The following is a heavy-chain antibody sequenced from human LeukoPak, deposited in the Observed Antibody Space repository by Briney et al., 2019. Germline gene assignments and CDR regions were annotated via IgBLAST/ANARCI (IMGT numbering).Heavy chain of an antibody. CDR3: TTLLYYYDSSGPWGVDY. J-gene: IGHJ4*02. CDR2: IKSKTDGGTT. D-gene: IGHD3-22*01. Sequence: GGSLRLSCAASGFTFSNAWMNWVRQAPGKGLEWVGRIKSKTDGGTTDYAAPVKGRFTILRDDSKNTLYLQMNSLKTEDTAVYYCTTLLYYYDSSGPWGVDYWGQGTLVTVSS. CDR1: GFTFSNAW. V-gene: IGHV3-15*07.